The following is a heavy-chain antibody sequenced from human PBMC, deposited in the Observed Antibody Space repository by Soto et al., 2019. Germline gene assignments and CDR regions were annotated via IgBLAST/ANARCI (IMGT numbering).Heavy chain of an antibody. CDR1: GGSISSSSYY. Sequence: PSETLSLTCTVSGGSISSSSYYWGWIRQPPGKGLEWIGSIYYSGSTYYNPSLRSRVTISVDTSKNQFSLKLSSVTAADTAVYYCAGIAVAGFDYRGQGTLVTVSS. V-gene: IGHV4-39*01. CDR2: IYYSGST. CDR3: AGIAVAGFDY. D-gene: IGHD6-19*01. J-gene: IGHJ4*02.